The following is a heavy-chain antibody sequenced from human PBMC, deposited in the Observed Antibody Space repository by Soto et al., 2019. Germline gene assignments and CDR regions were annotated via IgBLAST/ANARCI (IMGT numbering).Heavy chain of an antibody. V-gene: IGHV3-30-3*01. D-gene: IGHD3-22*01. J-gene: IGHJ4*01. CDR3: ARDYYDRSGHSHSSVY. CDR2: ISYDGGNK. Sequence: GGSLRLSCAASGITFSTYAMHWVRQAPGKGLEWVAVISYDGGNKYYADSVKGRFTISRDNSKNALSLQMNSLRAEDTAVYYCARDYYDRSGHSHSSVYWGQGTLVTVSS. CDR1: GITFSTYA.